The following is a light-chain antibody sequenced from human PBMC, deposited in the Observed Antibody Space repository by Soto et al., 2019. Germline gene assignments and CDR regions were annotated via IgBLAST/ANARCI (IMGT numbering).Light chain of an antibody. CDR2: EVS. CDR3: SSYTRTNTLL. V-gene: IGLV2-14*01. Sequence: QSALTQPASVSGSPGQSITISCTGTSSDVGGYNFVSWYQQYPGKVPKLMIYEVSNRPSGVSHRFSGSKSGNTASLTISGLQAEDEADYYCSSYTRTNTLLFGGGTQLTVL. CDR1: SSDVGGYNF. J-gene: IGLJ2*01.